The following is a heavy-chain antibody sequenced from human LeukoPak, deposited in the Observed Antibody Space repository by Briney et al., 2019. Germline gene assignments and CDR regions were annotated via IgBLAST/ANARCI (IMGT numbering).Heavy chain of an antibody. CDR1: GGSFSGYY. D-gene: IGHD3-3*01. CDR2: INHSGST. J-gene: IGHJ6*02. V-gene: IGHV4-34*01. Sequence: SETLSLTCAVYGGSFSGYYWSWIRQPPGKGLEWIGEINHSGSTNYNPSLKSRVTISVDTSKNQFSLKLSSVTAADTAVYYCARGQYYDFWSGYRNYYYGMDVWGQGTTVTVSS. CDR3: ARGQYYDFWSGYRNYYYGMDV.